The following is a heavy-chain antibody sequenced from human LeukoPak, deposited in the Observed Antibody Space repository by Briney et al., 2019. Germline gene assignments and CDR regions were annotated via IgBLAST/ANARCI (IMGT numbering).Heavy chain of an antibody. J-gene: IGHJ4*02. Sequence: PGGSLRLSCAASRFTFSSYAMTWVRQAPGKGLEWVSAISGSGGSKYYADSVKGRFTISRDNSKNTLYLQMNSLRAEDTAVYYCAKDDRITMVRGVVTGFDYWGQGTLVTVSS. V-gene: IGHV3-23*01. CDR1: RFTFSSYA. CDR3: AKDDRITMVRGVVTGFDY. CDR2: ISGSGGSK. D-gene: IGHD3-10*01.